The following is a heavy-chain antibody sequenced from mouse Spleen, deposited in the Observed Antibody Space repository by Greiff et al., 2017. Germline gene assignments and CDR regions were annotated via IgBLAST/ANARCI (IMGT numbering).Heavy chain of an antibody. V-gene: IGHV1-61*01. Sequence: QVQLKQPGAELVRPGSSVKLSCKASGYTFTSYWMDWVKQRPGQGLEWIGNIYPSDSETHYNQKFKDKATLTVDKSSSTAYMQLSSLTSEDSAVYYCARKDYYASFAYWGQGTLVTVSA. J-gene: IGHJ3*01. CDR2: IYPSDSET. D-gene: IGHD1-1*01. CDR1: GYTFTSYW. CDR3: ARKDYYASFAY.